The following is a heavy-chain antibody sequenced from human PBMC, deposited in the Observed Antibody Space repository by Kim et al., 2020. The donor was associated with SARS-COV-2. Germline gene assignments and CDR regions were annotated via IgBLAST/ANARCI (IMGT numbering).Heavy chain of an antibody. CDR1: GYTFTGYY. CDR2: INPNSGGT. J-gene: IGHJ3*02. CDR3: ARISADDSSGYYDAFDI. D-gene: IGHD3-22*01. Sequence: ASVKVSCKASGYTFTGYYMHWVRQAPGQGLEWMGRINPNSGGTNYAQKFQGRVTMTRDTSISTAYMELSRLRSDDTAVYYCARISADDSSGYYDAFDIWGQGTMVTVSS. V-gene: IGHV1-2*06.